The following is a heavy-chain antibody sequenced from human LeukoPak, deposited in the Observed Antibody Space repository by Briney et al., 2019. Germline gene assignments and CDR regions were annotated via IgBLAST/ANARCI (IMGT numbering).Heavy chain of an antibody. CDR2: ICAYSGNT. J-gene: IGHJ4*02. D-gene: IGHD3-22*01. CDR3: AISQGSYYDTSGYLGGDY. Sequence: ASVKVSCKASGYTFTNYGIFWVRQAPGQGLEWMGLICAYSGNTNYAQKLQGRGTMTTETSTSTAYMELESLRSDDTAVYYCAISQGSYYDTSGYLGGDYWGQGTLVTVSS. CDR1: GYTFTNYG. V-gene: IGHV1-18*01.